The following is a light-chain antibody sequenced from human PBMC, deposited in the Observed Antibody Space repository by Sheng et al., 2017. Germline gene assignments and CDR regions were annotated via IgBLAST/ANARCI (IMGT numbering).Light chain of an antibody. CDR1: SSDIGGYNY. V-gene: IGLV2-14*03. J-gene: IGLJ1*01. CDR3: SSYTTTSTLV. Sequence: QSALTQPASVSGSPGQSITISCTGTSSDIGGYNYVSWYQQHPGKAPKLMIFDVTKRPSGVSSRFSGSKSGNTASLTISGLQTDDEADYYCSSYTTTSTLVFGTGTKVTVL. CDR2: DVT.